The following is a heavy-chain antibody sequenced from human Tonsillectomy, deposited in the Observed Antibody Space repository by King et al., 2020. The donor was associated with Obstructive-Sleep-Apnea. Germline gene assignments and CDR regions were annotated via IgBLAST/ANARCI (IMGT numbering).Heavy chain of an antibody. J-gene: IGHJ4*02. CDR1: GASLDSGTYY. D-gene: IGHD6-6*01. Sequence: QLQESGPGPVKPSETLSLTCTVSGASLDSGTYYWGWIRQPPGKGLEWIGSMYYSGSTYYNPSLKSRITTSLDKSKNQFSLKLTSVTAADTAVYYCVRDWGAGGRSSDWGQGTLVTVSS. V-gene: IGHV4-39*07. CDR3: VRDWGAGGRSSD. CDR2: MYYSGST.